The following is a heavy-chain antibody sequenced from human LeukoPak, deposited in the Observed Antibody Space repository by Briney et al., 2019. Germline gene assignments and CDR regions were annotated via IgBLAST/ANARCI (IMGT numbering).Heavy chain of an antibody. CDR3: VKDGYCSSTSCYILDY. CDR2: ISYDGSNK. D-gene: IGHD2-2*02. Sequence: GGSLRLSCAASGFTFRGYDMLWVRQAPGKGLEWVAVISYDGSNKYYADTVKGRFTISRDNSKNTLYLQMNSLRAEDTAVYYCVKDGYCSSTSCYILDYWGQGTLVPVSS. J-gene: IGHJ4*02. V-gene: IGHV3-30*18. CDR1: GFTFRGYD.